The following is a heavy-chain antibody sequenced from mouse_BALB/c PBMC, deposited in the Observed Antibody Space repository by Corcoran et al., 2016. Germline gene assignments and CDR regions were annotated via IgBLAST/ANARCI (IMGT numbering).Heavy chain of an antibody. CDR3: ANGNYWYFDV. J-gene: IGHJ1*01. D-gene: IGHD2-1*01. CDR2: ISYDGSN. Sequence: DVQLQESGPGLVKPSQSLSLTCSVTGYSITSGYYWNWIRQFPGNKLEWMGYISYDGSNNYNPSLKNRISITRDTSKNQFFLKLHSVTTEDTATYYCANGNYWYFDVWGAGTTVTVSS. CDR1: GYSITSGYY. V-gene: IGHV3-6*02.